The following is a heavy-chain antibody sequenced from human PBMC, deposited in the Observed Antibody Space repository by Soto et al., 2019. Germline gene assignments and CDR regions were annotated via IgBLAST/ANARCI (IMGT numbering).Heavy chain of an antibody. D-gene: IGHD5-12*01. Sequence: GESLKISCKGSGYTFTSHLIGWVRQMPGKGLEWMGIIYPDDSDTRYSPSFQGQVTISADRSTSTAYLQWSSLKASDSAMYYCARTSTINRYYGMDVWGQGTTVTVSS. V-gene: IGHV5-51*01. J-gene: IGHJ6*02. CDR1: GYTFTSHL. CDR2: IYPDDSDT. CDR3: ARTSTINRYYGMDV.